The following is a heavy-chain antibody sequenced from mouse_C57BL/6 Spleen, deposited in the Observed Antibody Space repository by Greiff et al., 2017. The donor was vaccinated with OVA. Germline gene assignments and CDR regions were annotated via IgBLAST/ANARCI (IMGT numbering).Heavy chain of an antibody. J-gene: IGHJ4*01. Sequence: QVQLKESGPELVKPGASVKISCKASGYAFSSSWMNWVKQRPGKGLEWIGRIYPGDGDTNYNGKFKGKATLTADKSSSTAYMQLSSLTSEDSAVYFCARCRAGNPRGDAMDYWGQGTSVTVSS. CDR3: ARCRAGNPRGDAMDY. CDR2: IYPGDGDT. V-gene: IGHV1-82*01. CDR1: GYAFSSSW. D-gene: IGHD3-3*01.